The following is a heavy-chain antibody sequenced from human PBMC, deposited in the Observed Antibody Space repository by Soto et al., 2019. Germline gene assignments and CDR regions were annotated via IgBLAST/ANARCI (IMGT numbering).Heavy chain of an antibody. CDR2: MNPNSGNT. Sequence: ASVKVSCKASGYTFTSYDINWVRQATGQGLEWMGWMNPNSGNTGYAQKFQGRVTMTRNTSISTAYMELSSLRSEDTAVYYCARGGYCISTSCYAGPSIAAADLDYWG. CDR1: GYTFTSYD. J-gene: IGHJ4*01. CDR3: ARGGYCISTSCYAGPSIAAADLDY. V-gene: IGHV1-8*01. D-gene: IGHD2-2*01.